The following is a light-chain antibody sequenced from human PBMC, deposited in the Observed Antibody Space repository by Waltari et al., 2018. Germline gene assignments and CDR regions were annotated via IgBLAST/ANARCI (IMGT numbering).Light chain of an antibody. J-gene: IGLJ2*01. Sequence: SYVLTQPPSVSVAPGKTARITCGGNNIGSKSVHWYQQEPGQAPVLVVYDDSDRPSGIPERFSGSNSGNTATLTISRGEAGDEADYYCQVWDSSSDSGVFGGGTKLTVL. CDR2: DDS. CDR1: NIGSKS. CDR3: QVWDSSSDSGV. V-gene: IGLV3-21*03.